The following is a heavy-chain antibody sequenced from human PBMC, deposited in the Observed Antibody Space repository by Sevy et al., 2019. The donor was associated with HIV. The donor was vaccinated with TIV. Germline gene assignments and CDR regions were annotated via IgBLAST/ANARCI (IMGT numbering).Heavy chain of an antibody. D-gene: IGHD3-3*01. V-gene: IGHV3-23*01. Sequence: GWSLRLSCVASGFTFSSYAMSWVRQAPGKGLEWVSAISGSGGSTYYADSVKGRFTISRDNSKNTLYLQMNSLRAEDTAVYYCAKRRGVDFWSGYYSAYYFDYWGQGTLVTVSS. J-gene: IGHJ4*02. CDR1: GFTFSSYA. CDR2: ISGSGGST. CDR3: AKRRGVDFWSGYYSAYYFDY.